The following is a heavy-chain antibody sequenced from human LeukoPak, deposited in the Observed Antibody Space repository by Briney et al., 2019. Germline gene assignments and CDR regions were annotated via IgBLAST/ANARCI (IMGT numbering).Heavy chain of an antibody. D-gene: IGHD3-22*01. Sequence: GGSLSLSCAASGFTFSSYAMSWVRQAPGKGLEWVSAISGSGGSTYYADSVKGRFTISRDNSKNTLYLQMNSLRAEDTAVYYCAKKLESPPESSGPPYNWFDPWGQGTLVTVSS. J-gene: IGHJ5*02. CDR3: AKKLESPPESSGPPYNWFDP. CDR2: ISGSGGST. V-gene: IGHV3-23*01. CDR1: GFTFSSYA.